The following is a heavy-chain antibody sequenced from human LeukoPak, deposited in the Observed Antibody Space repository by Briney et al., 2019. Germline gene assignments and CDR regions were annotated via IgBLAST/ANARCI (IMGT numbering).Heavy chain of an antibody. V-gene: IGHV3-30*18. J-gene: IGHJ5*02. CDR1: GSTFSSYG. CDR2: ISYDGSNK. CDR3: AKDRRLLWFGELKFDP. D-gene: IGHD3-10*01. Sequence: PGRSLRLSCAASGSTFSSYGMHWVRQAPGKGLEWVAVISYDGSNKYYADPVKGRFTISRDNSKNTLYLQMNSLRAEDTAVYYCAKDRRLLWFGELKFDPWGQGTLVTVSS.